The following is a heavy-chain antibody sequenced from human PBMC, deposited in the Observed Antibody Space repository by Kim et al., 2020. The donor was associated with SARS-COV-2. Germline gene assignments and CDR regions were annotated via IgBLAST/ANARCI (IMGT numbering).Heavy chain of an antibody. V-gene: IGHV3-43*01. CDR1: GFTFDDYT. CDR3: AKDKGGYYDSTEAIGY. Sequence: GGSLRLSCAASGFTFDDYTMHWVRQAPGKGLEWVSLISWDGGSTYYADSVKGRFTISRDNSKNSLYLQMNSLRTEDTALYYCAKDKGGYYDSTEAIGYWGQGTLVTVSS. D-gene: IGHD3-22*01. J-gene: IGHJ4*02. CDR2: ISWDGGST.